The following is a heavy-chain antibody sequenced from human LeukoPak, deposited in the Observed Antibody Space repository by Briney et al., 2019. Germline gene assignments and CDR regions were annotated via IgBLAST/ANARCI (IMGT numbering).Heavy chain of an antibody. CDR3: AREPRDCVWGSYRIDY. V-gene: IGHV3-48*03. Sequence: GGSLRLSCAASGFTFSSYEMNWVRQAPGKGLEWVSYISSSGSTIYYADSVKGRLTISRDNAKNSLYLQMNSLRAEDTAVYYCAREPRDCVWGSYRIDYWGQGTLVTVSS. D-gene: IGHD3-16*02. CDR2: ISSSGSTI. CDR1: GFTFSSYE. J-gene: IGHJ4*02.